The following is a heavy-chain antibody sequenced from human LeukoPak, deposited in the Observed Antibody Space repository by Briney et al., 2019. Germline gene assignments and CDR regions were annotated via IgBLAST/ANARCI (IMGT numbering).Heavy chain of an antibody. CDR2: IKEDGSEK. V-gene: IGHV3-7*01. CDR1: GFPFSSSW. D-gene: IGHD6-13*01. CDR3: ARRNGIATVGTFDY. J-gene: IGHJ4*02. Sequence: GGSLRLSCAASGFPFSSSWMSWVRQVPGKGLAWVANIKEDGSEKYYGDSVRGRFTVSRDNAKNLLYLQMNSLRAEDTAVYYCARRNGIATVGTFDYWGQGTLVAVSS.